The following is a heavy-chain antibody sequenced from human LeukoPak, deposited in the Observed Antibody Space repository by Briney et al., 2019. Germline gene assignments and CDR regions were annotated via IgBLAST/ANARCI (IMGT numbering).Heavy chain of an antibody. J-gene: IGHJ3*02. Sequence: SETLSLTCTVSGGSISSYYWSWIRQPAGKGLEWIGRIYTSGSTNYNPSLKSRVTMSVDTSKNQFSLKLSSVTAADTAVYYCAVTMVRGVIIESAFDIWGQGTMVTVSS. CDR3: AVTMVRGVIIESAFDI. V-gene: IGHV4-4*07. D-gene: IGHD3-10*01. CDR1: GGSISSYY. CDR2: IYTSGST.